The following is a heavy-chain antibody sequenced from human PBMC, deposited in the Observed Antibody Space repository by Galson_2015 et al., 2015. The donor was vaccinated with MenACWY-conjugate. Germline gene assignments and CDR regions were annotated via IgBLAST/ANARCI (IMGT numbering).Heavy chain of an antibody. V-gene: IGHV2-5*02. CDR2: IYWDDDK. J-gene: IGHJ4*02. D-gene: IGHD2-15*01. CDR1: GFSLSTSGVG. CDR3: SRTGATPGDY. Sequence: PALVKPTQPLTLTRTFSGFSLSTSGVGVGWIRQPPGKALEWLALIYWDDDKRYSPSLRSRLTITKDTSKNHVVLTMTNMDPVDTATYYCSRTGATPGDYWGQGTLVTVSS.